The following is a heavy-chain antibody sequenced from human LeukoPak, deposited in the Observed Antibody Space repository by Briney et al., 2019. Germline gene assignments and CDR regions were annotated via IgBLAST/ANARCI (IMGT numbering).Heavy chain of an antibody. Sequence: SGGSLRLSCEASGFTFSSYWMSWVRQAPGKGLEWVANIKQDGSEKYYVDSVKGRFTISRDNAKNSLYLQMNSLRAEDTAVYYCARDGELHYFDYWGQGTLVTVSS. CDR2: IKQDGSEK. V-gene: IGHV3-7*01. CDR1: GFTFSSYW. CDR3: ARDGELHYFDY. J-gene: IGHJ4*02. D-gene: IGHD1-26*01.